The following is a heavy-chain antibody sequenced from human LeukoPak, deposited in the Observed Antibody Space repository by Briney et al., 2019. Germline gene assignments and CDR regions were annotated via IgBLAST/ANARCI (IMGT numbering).Heavy chain of an antibody. V-gene: IGHV3-7*01. CDR1: GFTFSSYW. Sequence: GGSLRLSCAASGFTFSSYWMSWVRQAPGKGLEWVANIKQDGSEKYYVDSVKGRSTISRDNAKSSLYLQMNTLRAEDTAVYYCARDGYSGYDFGNYWGQGTLVTVSS. D-gene: IGHD5-12*01. CDR3: ARDGYSGYDFGNY. J-gene: IGHJ4*02. CDR2: IKQDGSEK.